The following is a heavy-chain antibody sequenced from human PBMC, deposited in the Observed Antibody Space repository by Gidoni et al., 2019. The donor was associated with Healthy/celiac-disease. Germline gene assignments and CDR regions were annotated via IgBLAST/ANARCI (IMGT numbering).Heavy chain of an antibody. CDR1: GGSISSSSYY. D-gene: IGHD4-17*01. V-gene: IGHV4-39*01. J-gene: IGHJ3*02. CDR2: IYYSGST. Sequence: QLQLQESGPGLVKPSETLSLTCTVSGGSISSSSYYWGWIRQPPGKGLEWIGSIYYSGSTYYNPSLKSRVTISVDTSKNQFSLKLSSVTAADTAVYYCARHVGRTIGDYGDYVSPDAFDIWGQGTMVTVSS. CDR3: ARHVGRTIGDYGDYVSPDAFDI.